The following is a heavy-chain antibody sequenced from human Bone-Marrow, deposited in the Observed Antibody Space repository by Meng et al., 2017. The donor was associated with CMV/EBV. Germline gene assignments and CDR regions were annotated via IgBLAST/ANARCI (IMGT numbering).Heavy chain of an antibody. D-gene: IGHD2-15*01. Sequence: GGSLRLSCAASGLTFSSYGMHWVRQAPGKGLEWVAFIRYDGSNKYYVDSVKGRFTISRDNSKNTLYLQMNSLRAEDAAIYYCARDLQYCIYTTCYGMGYWGQGTLVTVSS. CDR3: ARDLQYCIYTTCYGMGY. V-gene: IGHV3-30*02. CDR1: GLTFSSYG. CDR2: IRYDGSNK. J-gene: IGHJ4*02.